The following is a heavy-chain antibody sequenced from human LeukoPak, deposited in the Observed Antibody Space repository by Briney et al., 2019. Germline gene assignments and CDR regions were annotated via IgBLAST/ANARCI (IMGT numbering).Heavy chain of an antibody. CDR1: GFTFSSYA. D-gene: IGHD6-19*01. CDR2: IIGSGGGT. J-gene: IGHJ4*02. CDR3: AKEGAGAGTGYFDY. Sequence: GGSLRLSCAASGFTFSSYAMSWVRQAPGEGLEWVSSIIGSGGGTYYTDSVKGRFTISRDNSKNTLYLQMSSLRVEDTAAYYCAKEGAGAGTGYFDYWGQGTLVTVSS. V-gene: IGHV3-23*01.